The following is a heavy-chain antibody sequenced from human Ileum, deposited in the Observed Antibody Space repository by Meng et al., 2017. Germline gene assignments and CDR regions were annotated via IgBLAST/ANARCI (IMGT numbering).Heavy chain of an antibody. Sequence: EVQLVVSEGGLVPPGGSLRLSCAASGFTFSGYWMHWFRQGTGKSLVWLSHINSDGTGTSYAESVRGRFTISRDNAKNTLYLQMNSLTVEDTAVYYCVRDGPNYFDQWGQGTLVTVSS. J-gene: IGHJ4*02. CDR1: GFTFSGYW. V-gene: IGHV3-74*01. CDR2: INSDGTGT. CDR3: VRDGPNYFDQ.